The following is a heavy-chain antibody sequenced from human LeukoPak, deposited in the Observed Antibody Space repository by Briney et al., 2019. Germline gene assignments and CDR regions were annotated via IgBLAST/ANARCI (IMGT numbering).Heavy chain of an antibody. CDR3: ARGTAYYYGMDV. CDR1: GFTFNNYA. D-gene: IGHD5-18*01. Sequence: GGSLRLSRAASGFTFNNYAMHWVRQAPGKGLEWVTIMSSNGNSRFYANSVRGRFTVSRDSSNNTLYLQMNGLSAKDTAVYYCARGTAYYYGMDVWGQGTTVIVSS. V-gene: IGHV3-30*01. J-gene: IGHJ6*02. CDR2: MSSNGNSR.